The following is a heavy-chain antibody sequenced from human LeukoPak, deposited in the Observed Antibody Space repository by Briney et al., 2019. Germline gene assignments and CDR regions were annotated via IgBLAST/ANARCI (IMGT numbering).Heavy chain of an antibody. Sequence: GASVKVSCKASGYTFTGYYMHWVRQAPGQGLELMGWIGAYNGNTNYAQKLQGRVTMTTDTSTSTAYMELRSLRSDDTAVYYCARSNYYDSSGYYTYRGQGTLVTVSS. CDR1: GYTFTGYY. V-gene: IGHV1-18*04. CDR2: IGAYNGNT. D-gene: IGHD3-22*01. CDR3: ARSNYYDSSGYYTY. J-gene: IGHJ4*02.